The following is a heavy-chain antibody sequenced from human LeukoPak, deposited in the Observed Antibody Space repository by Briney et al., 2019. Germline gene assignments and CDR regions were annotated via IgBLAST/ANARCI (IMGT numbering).Heavy chain of an antibody. J-gene: IGHJ4*02. CDR3: AREIFGSGSYSDY. D-gene: IGHD3-10*01. Sequence: GGSLRLSCAASGFSFSTYAMHWVRQAPGKGLEWVALIWHDASHTFYTDSVKGRFTISRDNYKNTVYLQMNSLGGEDTAVYYCAREIFGSGSYSDYWGQGTLVTVSS. CDR1: GFSFSTYA. V-gene: IGHV3-33*01. CDR2: IWHDASHT.